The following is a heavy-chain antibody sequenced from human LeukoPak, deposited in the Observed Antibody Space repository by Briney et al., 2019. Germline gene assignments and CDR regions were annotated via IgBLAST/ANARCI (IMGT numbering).Heavy chain of an antibody. Sequence: SETLSLTCTVSGGSISNYYWYWMRQPPGKGLECIGYTYYSGNANYNPSLKSRVTISVDTSKNRFSLKLTSVTAADTAVYYCAKGGPEASAGLSWFDPWGQGTLVTVSS. V-gene: IGHV4-59*01. CDR3: AKGGPEASAGLSWFDP. D-gene: IGHD1-14*01. CDR1: GGSISNYY. J-gene: IGHJ5*02. CDR2: TYYSGNA.